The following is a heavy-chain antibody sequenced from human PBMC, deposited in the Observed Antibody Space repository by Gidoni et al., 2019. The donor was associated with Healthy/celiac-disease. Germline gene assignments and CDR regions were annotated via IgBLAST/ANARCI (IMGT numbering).Heavy chain of an antibody. V-gene: IGHV3-23*01. CDR1: GFTFSSYA. CDR3: ADANAAAGYYYYGMDV. D-gene: IGHD6-13*01. Sequence: EVQLLESGGGLVQPGGSLRLSCAASGFTFSSYAMGWVRQAPGKGLEWVSAISGSGGSTYYADSVKGRFTISRDNSKNTLYLQMNSLRAEDTAVYYCADANAAAGYYYYGMDVWGQGTTVTVSS. J-gene: IGHJ6*02. CDR2: ISGSGGST.